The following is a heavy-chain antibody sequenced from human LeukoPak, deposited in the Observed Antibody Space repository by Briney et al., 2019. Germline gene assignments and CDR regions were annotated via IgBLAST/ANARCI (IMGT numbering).Heavy chain of an antibody. V-gene: IGHV4-30-2*01. CDR2: IYHSGST. J-gene: IGHJ3*02. CDR1: GGSISSGGYS. CDR3: ARGGVDCSSTSCYDAFDI. Sequence: PSETLSLTCAVSGGSISSGGYSWSWIRQPPGKGLEWIGYIYHSGSTYYNPSLKSRVTISVDRSKNQFSLKLSSVTAADTAVYYCARGGVDCSSTSCYDAFDIWGQGTMVTVSS. D-gene: IGHD2-2*01.